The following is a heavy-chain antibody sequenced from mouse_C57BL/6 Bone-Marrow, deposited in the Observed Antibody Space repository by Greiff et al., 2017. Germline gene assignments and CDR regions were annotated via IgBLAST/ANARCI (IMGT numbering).Heavy chain of an antibody. CDR2: ISGGGGNT. CDR3: ARQGE. CDR1: GFTFSSYT. J-gene: IGHJ3*02. Sequence: EVKVEESGGGLVKPGGSLKLSCAASGFTFSSYTMSWVRQTPEKRLEWVATISGGGGNTYYPDSVKGRFTISRDNAKNTLYLQMSSLRSENTALYYCARQGEWGQGTLVTVSA. V-gene: IGHV5-9*01.